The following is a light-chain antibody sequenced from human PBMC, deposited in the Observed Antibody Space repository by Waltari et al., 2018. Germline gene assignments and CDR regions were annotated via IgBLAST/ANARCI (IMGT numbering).Light chain of an antibody. Sequence: QSALTQPASVSGSPGQSITIPCPGTSSDLGGYNHVSWYPQHPGKAPKLVIYDVDNRPSGVSYRFSGSKSGNTASLTISGLQAEDEAHYYCSSYTSSSALLFGGGTKLTVL. CDR2: DVD. CDR3: SSYTSSSALL. V-gene: IGLV2-14*01. CDR1: SSDLGGYNH. J-gene: IGLJ2*01.